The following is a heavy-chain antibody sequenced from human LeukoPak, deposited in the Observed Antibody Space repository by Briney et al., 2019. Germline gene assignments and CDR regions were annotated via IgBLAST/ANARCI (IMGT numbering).Heavy chain of an antibody. Sequence: ASVKVSCKASGYTFTSYGISWVRQAPGQGLEWMGRIIPILGIANYAQKFQGRVTITADKSTSTAYMELSSLRSEDTAVYYCARVSGGDSYYYYGMDVWGQGTTVTVSS. CDR2: IIPILGIA. CDR3: ARVSGGDSYYYYGMDV. V-gene: IGHV1-69*04. D-gene: IGHD2-21*02. J-gene: IGHJ6*02. CDR1: GYTFTSYG.